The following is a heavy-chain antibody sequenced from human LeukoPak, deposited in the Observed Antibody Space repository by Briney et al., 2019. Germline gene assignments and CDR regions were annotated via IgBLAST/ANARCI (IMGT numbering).Heavy chain of an antibody. D-gene: IGHD2-21*02. V-gene: IGHV4-59*08. J-gene: IGHJ4*02. CDR2: MYYSGST. CDR1: GGPTRSYY. CDR3: ARVADDLLFSLDY. Sequence: SETLSLTCSVSGGPTRSYYWSWLRQPPGKGLEWLGHMYYSGSTNYSPSLKSRDTMSVDTSKNQFSLKLTSVTAADTAVYYCARVADDLLFSLDYWGQGTLVTVSS.